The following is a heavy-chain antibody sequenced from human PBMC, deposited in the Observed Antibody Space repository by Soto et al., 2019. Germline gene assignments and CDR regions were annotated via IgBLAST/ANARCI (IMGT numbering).Heavy chain of an antibody. Sequence: EVQLLESGGGLVQPGGSLRLSCAAAGFTFSIYAMSWVRQAPGKGLEWVSAISGSGGSTYYADSVKGRFTISRDNSKNTLYLQMNTLRSDDTAVYYSAKATWGGAATLIRDYWGQGTLVTVSS. D-gene: IGHD6-13*01. CDR1: GFTFSIYA. CDR2: ISGSGGST. V-gene: IGHV3-23*01. CDR3: AKATWGGAATLIRDY. J-gene: IGHJ4*02.